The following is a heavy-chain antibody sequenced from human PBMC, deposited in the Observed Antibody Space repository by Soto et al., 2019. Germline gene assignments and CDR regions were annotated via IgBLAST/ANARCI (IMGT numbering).Heavy chain of an antibody. CDR3: ARDRGGYCSGGSCSEDWFYL. V-gene: IGHV1-3*04. J-gene: IGHJ5*02. CDR1: GYTFTSYP. D-gene: IGHD2-15*01. Sequence: GASVKVSCKASGYTFTSYPIHWVRQAPGQRLEWMGWINTGNGYTKYSQKFQARVTITRDTSASTSYMQLSRLRSEDTAVYYCARDRGGYCSGGSCSEDWFYLWGQGTLVTVSS. CDR2: INTGNGYT.